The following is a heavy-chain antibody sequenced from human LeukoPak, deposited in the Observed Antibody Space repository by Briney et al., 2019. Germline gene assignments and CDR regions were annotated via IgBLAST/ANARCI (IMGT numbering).Heavy chain of an antibody. Sequence: ASVKVSCKASGYTFTSNYIHWVRQAPGQGLEWMGMIYPRDGSTSYAQKFQGRVTVTRDTSTSTVHMELSGLRSEDTAVYYCVREDTPATANYWGQGTLVTISS. CDR2: IYPRDGST. V-gene: IGHV1-46*01. D-gene: IGHD2-21*02. J-gene: IGHJ4*02. CDR3: VREDTPATANY. CDR1: GYTFTSNY.